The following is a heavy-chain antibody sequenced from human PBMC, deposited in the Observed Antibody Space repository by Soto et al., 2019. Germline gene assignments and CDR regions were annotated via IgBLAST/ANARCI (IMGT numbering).Heavy chain of an antibody. V-gene: IGHV4-59*01. CDR2: IYYSGST. D-gene: IGHD3-3*01. CDR1: GGSISSYY. J-gene: IGHJ4*02. CDR3: ARGSPVLRFLEWLDYFDY. Sequence: ASETLSLTCTVSGGSISSYYWSWIRQPPGKGLEWIGYIYYSGSTNYNPSLKSRVTISVDTSKNQFSLKLSSVTAADTAVYYCARGSPVLRFLEWLDYFDYWGQGTLVTVSS.